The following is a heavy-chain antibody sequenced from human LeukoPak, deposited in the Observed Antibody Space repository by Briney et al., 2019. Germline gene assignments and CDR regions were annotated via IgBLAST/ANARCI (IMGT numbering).Heavy chain of an antibody. J-gene: IGHJ4*02. Sequence: ASGPTLVRPTQTLALTCSFSGFSLSTSGAAVGWIRQPPGKALEWLALIYGNDDKRYKPSLRSRLTITKDTSKNQVVLTMTNMDPVDTATYYCAHRPAAYSFGFWGQGTLVTVSS. CDR3: AHRPAAYSFGF. CDR2: IYGNDDK. D-gene: IGHD4-11*01. V-gene: IGHV2-5*01. CDR1: GFSLSTSGAA.